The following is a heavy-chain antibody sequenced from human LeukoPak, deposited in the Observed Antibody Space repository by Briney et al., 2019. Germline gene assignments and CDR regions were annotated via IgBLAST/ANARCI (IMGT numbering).Heavy chain of an antibody. CDR2: IFYRSHT. V-gene: IGHV4-39*01. CDR1: GGSISTNNYY. CDR3: ARHELGSSGWQPSWFDP. J-gene: IGHJ5*02. D-gene: IGHD6-19*01. Sequence: SVTLSLTCTVSGGSISTNNYYWGSIRQPPGDWLGWSGSIFYRSHTYYNPSLQSRVTISVDTSKNHFSLKVNSVTAAGTAVYYCARHELGSSGWQPSWFDPWGQRTLVTVSS.